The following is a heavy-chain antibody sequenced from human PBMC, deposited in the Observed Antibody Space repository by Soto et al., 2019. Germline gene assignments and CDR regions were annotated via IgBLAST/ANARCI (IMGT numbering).Heavy chain of an antibody. J-gene: IGHJ4*02. CDR1: GFTFSSYW. V-gene: IGHV3-7*04. Sequence: EVPLVESGGGLVQPGGSLRLSCAASGFTFSSYWMSWVRQAPGKGLEWVANIKEDGSERYYVDSVKGRFTISRDNAKNSLYLQMNSLRAEDTAVYYCARANGADKEDYWGQGTLVTVSS. CDR2: IKEDGSER. D-gene: IGHD3-10*01. CDR3: ARANGADKEDY.